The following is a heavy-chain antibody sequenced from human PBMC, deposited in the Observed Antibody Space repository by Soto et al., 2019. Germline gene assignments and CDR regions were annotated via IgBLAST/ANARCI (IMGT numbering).Heavy chain of an antibody. D-gene: IGHD3-10*01. CDR2: ISYDGSNK. J-gene: IGHJ3*02. V-gene: IGHV3-30-3*01. CDR3: ARDGAFPGITMVRGAHHAFDI. Sequence: GGSLRLSCAASGFTFSSYAMHWVRQAPGKGLEWVAVISYDGSNKYYADSVKGRFTISRDNSKNTLYLQMNSLRAEDTAVDYCARDGAFPGITMVRGAHHAFDIWGQGTMVTVSS. CDR1: GFTFSSYA.